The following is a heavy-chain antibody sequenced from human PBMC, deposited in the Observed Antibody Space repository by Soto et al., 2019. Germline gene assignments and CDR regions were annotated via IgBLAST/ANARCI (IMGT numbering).Heavy chain of an antibody. D-gene: IGHD3-10*01. CDR3: AKEKRLGFGELLGYFDY. J-gene: IGHJ4*02. Sequence: EVQLLESGGGLVQPGGSLRLSCAASGFTFSSYAMSWVRQAPGKGLEWVSAISGSGGSTYYADSVKGRFTISRDNSKNTRYLQMNSLRAEDTAVYYCAKEKRLGFGELLGYFDYWGQGTLVTVSS. V-gene: IGHV3-23*01. CDR2: ISGSGGST. CDR1: GFTFSSYA.